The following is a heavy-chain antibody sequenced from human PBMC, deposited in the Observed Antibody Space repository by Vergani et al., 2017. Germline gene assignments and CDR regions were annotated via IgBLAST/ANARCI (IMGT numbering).Heavy chain of an antibody. CDR1: GYTFTSYY. CDR2: INPSGGST. D-gene: IGHD3-9*01. Sequence: QVQLVQSGAEVKKPGASVKVSCKASGYTFTSYYMHWVRQAPGQGLEWMGIINPSGGSTSYAQKFQGRVTMTRDTSTSTVYMGLSSLRSEDTAVYYCARDGKRDGIILRYFDWLLGEFDYWGQGTLVTVSS. CDR3: ARDGKRDGIILRYFDWLLGEFDY. J-gene: IGHJ4*02. V-gene: IGHV1-46*01.